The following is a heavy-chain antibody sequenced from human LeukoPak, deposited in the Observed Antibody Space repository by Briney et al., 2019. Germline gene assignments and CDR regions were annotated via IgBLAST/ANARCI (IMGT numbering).Heavy chain of an antibody. CDR3: ARVYSIAAVNDAFDI. Sequence: GASVKVSCKASGYTFTGYYIHWVRQAPGQGLEWMGWTNPNSGGTNYAQKFQGRVTMTRDTSISTAHMELSRLRSDDTAVYYCARVYSIAAVNDAFDIWGQGTMVTVSS. D-gene: IGHD6-13*01. CDR1: GYTFTGYY. J-gene: IGHJ3*02. CDR2: TNPNSGGT. V-gene: IGHV1-2*02.